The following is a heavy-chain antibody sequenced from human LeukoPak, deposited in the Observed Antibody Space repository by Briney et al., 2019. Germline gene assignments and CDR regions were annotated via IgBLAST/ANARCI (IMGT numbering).Heavy chain of an antibody. D-gene: IGHD1-14*01. CDR1: GGSTSSGDFD. CDR2: IFNSVTT. Sequence: SETLSLTCIVSGGSTSSGDFDWDWIRRPPGKGLEWIGRIFNSVTTHYNPSLNTRVTVSADTPRNQFSLRLSSVTAADTAVYYCARRRKHTDQIDYWGQGTLVTVSS. J-gene: IGHJ4*02. CDR3: ARRRKHTDQIDY. V-gene: IGHV4-39*01.